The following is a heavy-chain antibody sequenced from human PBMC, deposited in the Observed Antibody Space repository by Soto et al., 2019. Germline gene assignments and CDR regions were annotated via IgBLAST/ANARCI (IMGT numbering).Heavy chain of an antibody. D-gene: IGHD3-22*01. J-gene: IGHJ2*01. V-gene: IGHV1-2*04. CDR3: ARGRGFFFDSGYYPHWYFDL. CDR2: INPNSGGT. Sequence: ASLKVSCKASGYTFTGYYMHWVRQAPGQGLEWMGWINPNSGGTNYAQKFQGWVTMTRDTSISTAYMELSRLRSDDTAVYYCARGRGFFFDSGYYPHWYFDLWGRGTLVTVSS. CDR1: GYTFTGYY.